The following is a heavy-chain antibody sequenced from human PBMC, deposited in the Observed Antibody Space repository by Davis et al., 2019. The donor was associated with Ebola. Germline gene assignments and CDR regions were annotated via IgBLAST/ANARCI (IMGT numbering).Heavy chain of an antibody. J-gene: IGHJ4*02. V-gene: IGHV1-2*02. CDR3: ARDLSGDNILCPDY. CDR2: IKLNSGGT. D-gene: IGHD1-26*01. CDR1: GFTFTDYY. Sequence: ASVKVSCTASGFTFTDYYMHWVRQAPGQGLEWMGWIKLNSGGTNYAQRFQDRVTMTRDTSISPAYMELSSLTSDDTAVYYCARDLSGDNILCPDYWGQGTLVTVSS.